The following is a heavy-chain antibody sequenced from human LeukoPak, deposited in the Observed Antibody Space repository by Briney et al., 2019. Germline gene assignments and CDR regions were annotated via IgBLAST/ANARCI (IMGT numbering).Heavy chain of an antibody. CDR2: INANSGDT. D-gene: IGHD3-22*01. Sequence: ASVKVSCKAPGHTFTGYYMHWVRQDPGQGLEWMGWINANSGDTNYAQKFQGRVTMTRDTSISTAYMDLSSLRSDDTAVYYCASKWVTFYYNSSAYHYPSDVFDIWGQGTMVTVSS. CDR1: GHTFTGYY. V-gene: IGHV1-2*02. CDR3: ASKWVTFYYNSSAYHYPSDVFDI. J-gene: IGHJ3*02.